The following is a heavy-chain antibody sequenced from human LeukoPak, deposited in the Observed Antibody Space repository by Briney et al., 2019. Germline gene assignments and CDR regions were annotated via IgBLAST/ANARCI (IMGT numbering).Heavy chain of an antibody. CDR2: VNHSGST. Sequence: MASETLSLTCAVYGGSFSDYYWSWIRQSPGKGLEWIGEVNHSGSTNYNPSLKSRVTISIDTSKNQFSLKLSSVTAADTAVYYCARGVDYYGVWGQGTLVTVSS. CDR3: ARGVDYYGV. J-gene: IGHJ4*02. CDR1: GGSFSDYY. V-gene: IGHV4-34*01. D-gene: IGHD3-10*01.